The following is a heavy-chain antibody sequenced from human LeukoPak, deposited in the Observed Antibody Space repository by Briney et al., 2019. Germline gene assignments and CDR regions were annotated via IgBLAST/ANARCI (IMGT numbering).Heavy chain of an antibody. CDR1: GFIFSNYA. CDR3: ARDTYGSDY. CDR2: ISYDGSNK. D-gene: IGHD3-10*01. J-gene: IGHJ4*02. Sequence: GGSLRLSCAASGFIFSNYAMHWFRQAPGKGLEWLIFISYDGSNKYYADSVKGRFTISRDNSKNTLYLQMNSLRAEDTAVYYCARDTYGSDYWGQGTLVTVSS. V-gene: IGHV3-30*04.